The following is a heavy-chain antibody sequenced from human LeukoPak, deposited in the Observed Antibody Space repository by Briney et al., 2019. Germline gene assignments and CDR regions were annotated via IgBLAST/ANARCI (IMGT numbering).Heavy chain of an antibody. J-gene: IGHJ4*02. CDR1: GGSFSGYY. CDR3: ASGVVVPVFDY. Sequence: SETLSLTCAVYGGSFSGYYWSWIRQPPGKGLEWIGEINHSGSTNYNPSLKSRVTISVDTSKNQFSLKLSSGTAADTAVYYCASGVVVPVFDYWGQGTLVTVSS. V-gene: IGHV4-34*01. CDR2: INHSGST. D-gene: IGHD2-15*01.